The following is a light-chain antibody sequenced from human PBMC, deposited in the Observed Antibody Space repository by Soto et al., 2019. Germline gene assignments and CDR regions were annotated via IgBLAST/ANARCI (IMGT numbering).Light chain of an antibody. V-gene: IGLV2-8*01. CDR3: SSYAGSNNLV. J-gene: IGLJ2*01. CDR1: SSDVGGYNY. CDR2: EVI. Sequence: QSALTQPPSASGSPGQSVTISCTGTSSDVGGYNYVSWYQQHPGKAPKLMIYEVIKRPSGVPDRFSGSKSGNTASLTVSGLQAEDEADYCCSSYAGSNNLVFGGGTKLTVL.